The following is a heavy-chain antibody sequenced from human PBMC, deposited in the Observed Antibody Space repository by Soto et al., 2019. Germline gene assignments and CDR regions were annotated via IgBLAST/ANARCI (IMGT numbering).Heavy chain of an antibody. Sequence: ASVKVSCKASGYTFTSYAMHWVRQAPGQRLEWMGWINAGNGNTKYAQKFQGWVTMTRDTSISTAYMELSRLRSDDTAVYYCASSYGWSGAFDIWGQGTMVTVSS. CDR2: INAGNGNT. CDR3: ASSYGWSGAFDI. CDR1: GYTFTSYA. D-gene: IGHD6-19*01. J-gene: IGHJ3*02. V-gene: IGHV1-3*01.